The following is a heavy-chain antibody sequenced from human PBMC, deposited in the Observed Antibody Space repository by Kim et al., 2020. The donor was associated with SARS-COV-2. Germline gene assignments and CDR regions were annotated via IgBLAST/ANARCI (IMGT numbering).Heavy chain of an antibody. CDR3: ARDPRDGATAAFDI. J-gene: IGHJ3*02. CDR2: ISSSSSYI. V-gene: IGHV3-21*01. Sequence: GGSLRLSCAASGFTFSSYSMNWVRQAPGKGLEWVSSISSSSSYIYYADSVKGRFTISRDNAKNSLYLQMNSLRAEDTAVYYCARDPRDGATAAFDIWGQGTMVTVSS. CDR1: GFTFSSYS. D-gene: IGHD1-26*01.